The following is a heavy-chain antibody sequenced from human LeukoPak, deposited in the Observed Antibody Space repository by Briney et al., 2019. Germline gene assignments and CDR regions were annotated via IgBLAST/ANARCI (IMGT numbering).Heavy chain of an antibody. D-gene: IGHD6-13*01. J-gene: IGHJ4*02. CDR1: GFTFSSYA. CDR3: AQPLPRSPETAAARAFGN. CDR2: ISDSGGST. V-gene: IGHV3-23*01. Sequence: PGGSLRLSRAASGFTFSSYAMSWVRQAPGEGLEWVSAISDSGGSTYYADSVKGRFTISRDNSMNTLYLQMNSLRAEDTAVYYCAQPLPRSPETAAARAFGNWGQGSLVTVSS.